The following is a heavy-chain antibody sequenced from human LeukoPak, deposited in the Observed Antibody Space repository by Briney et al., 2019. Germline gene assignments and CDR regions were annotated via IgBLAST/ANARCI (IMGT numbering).Heavy chain of an antibody. Sequence: SETLSLTCTVSGDSISGCNYHWGWIRQPPGMGLEWLGNVHRSGRAYYNESLRGGTTISVDTSKNQFSLRLASMTAADMAVYYCAREPDAWGQGILVTVS. CDR1: GDSISGCNYH. V-gene: IGHV4-39*07. CDR2: VHRSGRA. J-gene: IGHJ5*02. CDR3: AREPDA.